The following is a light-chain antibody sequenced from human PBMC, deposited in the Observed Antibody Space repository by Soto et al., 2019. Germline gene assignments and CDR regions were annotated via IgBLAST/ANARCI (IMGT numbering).Light chain of an antibody. CDR3: QQYGSYWT. CDR2: DAS. Sequence: IEMTPSRSTLSASKGDTVASSCRASQSINRWLAWYQQKPGEAPKLLIYDASSLESGVPSRFSGTGSGTEFTLIISSLQPDDFATYYCQQYGSYWTFSQGTKVDIK. J-gene: IGKJ1*01. CDR1: QSINRW. V-gene: IGKV1-5*01.